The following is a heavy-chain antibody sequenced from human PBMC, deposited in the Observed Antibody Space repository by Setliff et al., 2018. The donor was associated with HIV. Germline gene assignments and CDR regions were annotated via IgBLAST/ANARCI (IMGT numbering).Heavy chain of an antibody. CDR2: VDPEDGET. J-gene: IGHJ6*02. CDR1: GYTFTDYY. V-gene: IGHV1-69-2*01. D-gene: IGHD2-15*01. Sequence: ASVKVSCKASGYTFTDYYMHWVQQAPGKGLEWMGRVDPEDGETIYAEKFQGRVTITADTSTDTAHMELNSLRAEDTAVYYCAKETGYCSGGSCLGGMDVWGQGTTVTVSS. CDR3: AKETGYCSGGSCLGGMDV.